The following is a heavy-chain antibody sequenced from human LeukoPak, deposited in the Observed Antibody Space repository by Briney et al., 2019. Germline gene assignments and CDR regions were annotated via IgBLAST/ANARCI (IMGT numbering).Heavy chain of an antibody. J-gene: IGHJ4*02. D-gene: IGHD3-22*01. CDR1: GFAFSTYG. V-gene: IGHV3-23*01. Sequence: GGSLRLSCAASGFAFSTYGMSWVRQAPGKGLEWVSAISTSGGSTYYADSVKGRFTISRDNSKNTLYLQMNSLRAEDTAVYYCAKTPGSSGYYYDYWGQGTLVTVSS. CDR3: AKTPGSSGYYYDY. CDR2: ISTSGGST.